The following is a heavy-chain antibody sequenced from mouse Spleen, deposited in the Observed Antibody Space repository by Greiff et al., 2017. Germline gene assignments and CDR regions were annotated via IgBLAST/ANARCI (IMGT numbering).Heavy chain of an antibody. D-gene: IGHD1-2*01. J-gene: IGHJ3*01. V-gene: IGHV6-6*01. CDR2: IRNKANNHAT. CDR1: GLTFGEAG. CDR3: TPYGYGWFAY. Sequence: GSGGGWGQPGGSKKLPCAAPGLTFGEAGVAGGRQSPEKGLEWVAEIRNKANNHATYYAESVKGRFTISRDDSKSSVYLQMNSLRAEDTGIYYCTPYGYGWFAYWGQGTLVTVSA.